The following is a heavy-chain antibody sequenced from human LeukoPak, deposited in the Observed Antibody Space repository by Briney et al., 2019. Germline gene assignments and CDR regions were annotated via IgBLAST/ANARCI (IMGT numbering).Heavy chain of an antibody. J-gene: IGHJ4*02. CDR3: ARVRWFGESLYKEVHYFDY. CDR1: GGSISSSNW. V-gene: IGHV4-4*02. D-gene: IGHD3-10*01. Sequence: PSETLSLTCAVSGGSISSSNWWSWVRQPPGKGLEWIGVIYHSGSTNYNPSLKSRVTISVDKSKNQFSLKLSSVTAADTAVYYCARVRWFGESLYKEVHYFDYWGQGTLVTVSS. CDR2: IYHSGST.